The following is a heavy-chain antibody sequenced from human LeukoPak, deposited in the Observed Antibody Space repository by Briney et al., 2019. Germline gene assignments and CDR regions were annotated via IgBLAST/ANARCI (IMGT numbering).Heavy chain of an antibody. CDR3: AREPYYYGSGRSYWYFDL. D-gene: IGHD3-10*01. CDR1: GGTFSSYA. CDR2: IIPIFGIA. J-gene: IGHJ2*01. V-gene: IGHV1-69*10. Sequence: SVKVSCKASGGTFSSYAISWVRQAPGQGLEWMGGIIPIFGIANYAQKFQGRVTITADKSTSTAYMELSSLRSEDTAVYYCAREPYYYGSGRSYWYFDLWGRGTLVTVSS.